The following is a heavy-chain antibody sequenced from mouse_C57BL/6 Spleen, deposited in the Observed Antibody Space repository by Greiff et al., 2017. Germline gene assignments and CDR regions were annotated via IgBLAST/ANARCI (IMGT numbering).Heavy chain of an antibody. D-gene: IGHD2-5*01. V-gene: IGHV1-15*01. CDR1: GYTFTDYE. CDR2: IDPETGGT. J-gene: IGHJ1*03. CDR3: TRAYSNRWYFDV. Sequence: VQLQQSGAELVRPGASVTLSCKASGYTFTDYEMHWVKQTPVHGLEWIGAIDPETGGTAYNQKFKGKAILTADKSSSTAYMELRSLTSEDSAVYYCTRAYSNRWYFDVWGTGTTVTVSS.